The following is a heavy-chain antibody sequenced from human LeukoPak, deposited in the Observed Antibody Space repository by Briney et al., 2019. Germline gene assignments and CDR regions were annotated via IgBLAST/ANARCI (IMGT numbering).Heavy chain of an antibody. J-gene: IGHJ4*02. CDR3: ARGRITIFGVVTSLDY. CDR1: GGSFSGYY. D-gene: IGHD3-3*01. Sequence: PSETLPLTCAVYGGSFSGYYWSWIRQPPGKGLEWIGEINHSGSTNYNPSLKSRVTISVDTSKNQFSLKLSSVTAADTAVYYCARGRITIFGVVTSLDYWGQGTLVTVSS. CDR2: INHSGST. V-gene: IGHV4-34*01.